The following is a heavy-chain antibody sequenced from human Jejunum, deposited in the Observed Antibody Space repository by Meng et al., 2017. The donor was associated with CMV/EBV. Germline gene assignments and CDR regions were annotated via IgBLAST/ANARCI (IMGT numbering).Heavy chain of an antibody. CDR2: ISSSSRTI. Sequence: LRPSWEAVNFSFKEYYMSWNRQGPGKRLEWVSYISSSSRTIFYADSVKGRFTIARDNAKNSLSLQMNSLRVEDTAVYYCASLTWKGYWGQGTLVTVSS. V-gene: IGHV3-11*01. J-gene: IGHJ4*02. D-gene: IGHD1-1*01. CDR3: ASLTWKGY. CDR1: NFSFKEYY.